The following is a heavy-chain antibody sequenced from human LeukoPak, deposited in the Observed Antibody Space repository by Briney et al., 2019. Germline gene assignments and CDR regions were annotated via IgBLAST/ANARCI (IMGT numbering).Heavy chain of an antibody. CDR1: GFTFSSYA. Sequence: PGGSLRLSCAASGFTFSSYAMSWVRQAPGKGLEWVSALSGSGGSTYYADSVKGRFTISRDNSKNTLYLQMNSLRAEDTAVYYCAKDHLGHKDIVVVPNYYFDYWGQGTLVTVSS. D-gene: IGHD2-2*01. J-gene: IGHJ4*02. CDR2: LSGSGGST. V-gene: IGHV3-23*01. CDR3: AKDHLGHKDIVVVPNYYFDY.